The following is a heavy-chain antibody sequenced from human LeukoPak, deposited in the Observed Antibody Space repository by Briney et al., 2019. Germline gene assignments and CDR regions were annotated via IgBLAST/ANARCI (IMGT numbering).Heavy chain of an antibody. CDR2: INPNSGGT. D-gene: IGHD2-21*02. CDR1: GYTFTGYY. Sequence: ASVKVSCKASGYTFTGYYMHWVRQAPGQGLEWMGWINPNSGGTNYAQKFQGRVTMTRDTSISTAYMELSRLRSDDTAVYYCATDKAYCGGDCYSGAFDIWGQGTMVTVSS. J-gene: IGHJ3*02. V-gene: IGHV1-2*02. CDR3: ATDKAYCGGDCYSGAFDI.